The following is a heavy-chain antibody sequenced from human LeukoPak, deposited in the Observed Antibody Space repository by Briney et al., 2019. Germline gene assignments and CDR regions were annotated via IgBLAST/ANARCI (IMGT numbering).Heavy chain of an antibody. Sequence: GGSLRLSCAASGFTVSSNYMSWVRQAPGKGLEWVSVIYSGGNTYYADSVKGRFTISRHNSKNTLYLQMDSLRAEDTAVYYCAASCYDILTGYYPLHYWGQGTLVTVSS. CDR2: IYSGGNT. CDR1: GFTVSSNY. D-gene: IGHD3-9*01. CDR3: AASCYDILTGYYPLHY. V-gene: IGHV3-53*04. J-gene: IGHJ4*02.